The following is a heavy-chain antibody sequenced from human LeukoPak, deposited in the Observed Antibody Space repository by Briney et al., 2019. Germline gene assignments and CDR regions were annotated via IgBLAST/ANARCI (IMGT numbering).Heavy chain of an antibody. Sequence: GGSLRLSRAASGFTFSSYAMSWVRQAPGKGLEWVSAISGSGGSTYYADSVKGRFTISRDNSKNTLYLQMNSLRAEDTAVYYCASKGNVGVPAAKPPHYWGQGTLVTVSS. CDR2: ISGSGGST. J-gene: IGHJ4*02. CDR3: ASKGNVGVPAAKPPHY. CDR1: GFTFSSYA. V-gene: IGHV3-23*01. D-gene: IGHD2-2*01.